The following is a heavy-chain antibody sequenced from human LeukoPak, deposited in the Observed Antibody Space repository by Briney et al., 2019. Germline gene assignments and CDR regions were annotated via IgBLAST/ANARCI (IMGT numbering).Heavy chain of an antibody. CDR3: ARGEDYYDSSGYYYAARVRYFDY. V-gene: IGHV3-66*01. J-gene: IGHJ4*02. CDR1: GFTVSSNY. D-gene: IGHD3-22*01. Sequence: GGSLRLSRAASGFTVSSNYMSWVRQAPRKGLEWVSVIYSGGSTYYADPVKGRFTISRDNSKNTLYLQMNSLRGEDTVVYYCARGEDYYDSSGYYYAARVRYFDYWGQGTLATVSS. CDR2: IYSGGST.